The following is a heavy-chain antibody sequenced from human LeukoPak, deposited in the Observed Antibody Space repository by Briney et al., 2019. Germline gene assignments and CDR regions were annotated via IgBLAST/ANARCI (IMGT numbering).Heavy chain of an antibody. J-gene: IGHJ4*02. CDR2: ISYDGSNK. V-gene: IGHV3-30*04. Sequence: GGSLRLSCVASGFTLSSYAIHWVRQAPAKGLEWVAVISYDGSNKYYADSVKGRFTISRDNSKNTLYLQMNSLRAEDTAVYYCARQGAGKAFDYWGQRTLVTVSS. D-gene: IGHD1-1*01. CDR1: GFTLSSYA. CDR3: ARQGAGKAFDY.